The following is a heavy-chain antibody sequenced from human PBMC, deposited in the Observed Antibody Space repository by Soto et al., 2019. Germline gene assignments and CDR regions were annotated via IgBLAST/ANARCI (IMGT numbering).Heavy chain of an antibody. CDR1: GFAFSDYY. J-gene: IGHJ6*02. CDR3: ARVSYDSSGFYGMDV. Sequence: GGSLRLSCAASGFAFSDYYMSWIRQAPGKGLEWVSYISSSSSYTNYADSVKGRFTISRDNAKNSLYLQMNSLRAEDTAVYYCARVSYDSSGFYGMDVWGQGTTVTVSS. D-gene: IGHD3-22*01. CDR2: ISSSSSYT. V-gene: IGHV3-11*06.